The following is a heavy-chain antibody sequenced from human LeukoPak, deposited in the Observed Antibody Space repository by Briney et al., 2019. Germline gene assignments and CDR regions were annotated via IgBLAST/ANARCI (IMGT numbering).Heavy chain of an antibody. Sequence: ASVKVSCKASGYTFTGYCMHWVRQAPGQGLEWMGWINPNSGGTNYAQKFQGRVTMTRDTSISTAYMELSRLRSDDTAVYYCARAAAGNDAFDIWGQGTMVTVSS. D-gene: IGHD6-13*01. V-gene: IGHV1-2*02. CDR2: INPNSGGT. CDR1: GYTFTGYC. J-gene: IGHJ3*02. CDR3: ARAAAGNDAFDI.